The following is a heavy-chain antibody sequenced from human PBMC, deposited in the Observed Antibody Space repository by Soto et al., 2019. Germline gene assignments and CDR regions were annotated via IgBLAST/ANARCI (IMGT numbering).Heavy chain of an antibody. Sequence: LRLSCAASGFTFDDYAMHWVRQAPGKGLEWVSGISWNSGSIGYADSVKGRFTISRDNAKNSLYLQMNSLRAEDTALYYCAKGGGAAGRGYYFDYWGQGTLVTVSS. CDR3: AKGGGAAGRGYYFDY. CDR2: ISWNSGSI. D-gene: IGHD6-13*01. CDR1: GFTFDDYA. J-gene: IGHJ4*02. V-gene: IGHV3-9*01.